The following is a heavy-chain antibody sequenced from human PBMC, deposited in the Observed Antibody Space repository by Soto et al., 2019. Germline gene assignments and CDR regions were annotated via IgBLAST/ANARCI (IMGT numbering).Heavy chain of an antibody. CDR3: AKDVGTVRPYFDY. J-gene: IGHJ4*02. CDR2: IAYDGTVT. Sequence: PGGSLRLSGAACGFTFSNCCMHWVRQAPCKGLEWVAVIAYDGTVTHYADSVKGRFTISRDNSKNTLYLQMNSLRAEDTAVYHCAKDVGTVRPYFDYWGQRTLVAVSS. V-gene: IGHV3-30*18. CDR1: GFTFSNCC. D-gene: IGHD6-6*01.